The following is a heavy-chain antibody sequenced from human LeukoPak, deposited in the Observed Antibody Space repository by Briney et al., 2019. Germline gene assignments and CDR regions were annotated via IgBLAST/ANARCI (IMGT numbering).Heavy chain of an antibody. CDR1: GGSISSYY. J-gene: IGHJ3*02. CDR3: ARVGARDAFDI. Sequence: SQTLSLTCTVSGGSISSYYWSWIRQPPGKELEWIGYIYYSGSTNYNPSLKSRVTISVDTSKNQFSLKLSSVTAADTAVYYCARVGARDAFDIWGQGTMVTVSS. V-gene: IGHV4-59*01. CDR2: IYYSGST. D-gene: IGHD1-26*01.